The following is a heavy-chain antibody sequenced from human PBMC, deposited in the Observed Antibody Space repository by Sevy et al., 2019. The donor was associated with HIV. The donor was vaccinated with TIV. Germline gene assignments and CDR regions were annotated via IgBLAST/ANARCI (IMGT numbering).Heavy chain of an antibody. CDR3: AARKDDFDC. V-gene: IGHV3-23*01. Sequence: GGSLRLSCAASGFTFSSYVMHWVRQAPGKGLEWVSAISGSGTKTYYSDSVRGRFTISRDNSKNTQYLQMNSLRTEDTAVYYCAARKDDFDCWGQGTLVTVSS. D-gene: IGHD2-15*01. CDR2: ISGSGTKT. J-gene: IGHJ4*02. CDR1: GFTFSSYV.